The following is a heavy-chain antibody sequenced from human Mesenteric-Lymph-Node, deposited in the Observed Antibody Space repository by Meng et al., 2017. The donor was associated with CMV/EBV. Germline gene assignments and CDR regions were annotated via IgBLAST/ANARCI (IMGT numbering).Heavy chain of an antibody. J-gene: IGHJ4*02. Sequence: TCTVSGGSISSSSYYWGWIRQPPGKGLEWIGSIYYSGSTYYNPSLKSRVTISVDTSKNQFSLKLSSVTAADTAVYYCARAVEYYFDSWGQGTLVTVSS. V-gene: IGHV4-39*07. CDR2: IYYSGST. CDR3: ARAVEYYFDS. CDR1: GGSISSSSYY.